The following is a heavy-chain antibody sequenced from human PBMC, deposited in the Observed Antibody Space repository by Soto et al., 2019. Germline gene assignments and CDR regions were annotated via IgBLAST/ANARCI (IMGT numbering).Heavy chain of an antibody. D-gene: IGHD6-13*01. CDR2: INHSGST. J-gene: IGHJ4*02. Sequence: QVQLQQWGAGLLKPSETLSLTCAVYGGSFSGYYWSWIRQPPGKGLEWIGEINHSGSTNYNPSLKSRVTISVDTSKNQFSLKLSSVPAADTAVYYCARAASRGYSSSWYGRPGVDYWGQGTLVTVSS. V-gene: IGHV4-34*01. CDR3: ARAASRGYSSSWYGRPGVDY. CDR1: GGSFSGYY.